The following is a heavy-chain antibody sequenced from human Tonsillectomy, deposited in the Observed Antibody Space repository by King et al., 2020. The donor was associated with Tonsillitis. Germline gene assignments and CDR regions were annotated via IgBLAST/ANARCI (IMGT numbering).Heavy chain of an antibody. D-gene: IGHD3-16*01. J-gene: IGHJ3*02. Sequence: LLESGGGLVQPGGSLRLSCAASGFTFNAYAMSWVRQAPGKGLEWVSSISASGATTYYADSVKGRFTISRDNSKNTVYLQMNSLRAEDTAVHYCAKDIWGSSSGAFDNW. CDR3: AKDIWGSSSGAFDN. V-gene: IGHV3-23*01. CDR1: GFTFNAYA. CDR2: ISASGATT.